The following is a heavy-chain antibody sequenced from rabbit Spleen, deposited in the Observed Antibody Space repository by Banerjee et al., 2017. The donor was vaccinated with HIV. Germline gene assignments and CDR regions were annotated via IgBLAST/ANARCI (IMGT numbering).Heavy chain of an antibody. Sequence: QSLEESGGDLVKPGASLTLTCTGTGFSFSSSYDIFWVRQAPGKGLEWIGCIYTGSGSPYYASWAKGRFTISITSSTTVTLQMTSLTVADTATYFCARDAGSGAYIDGSFDFWGPGTLVTVS. CDR3: ARDAGSGAYIDGSFDF. CDR1: GFSFSSSYD. V-gene: IGHV1S40*01. J-gene: IGHJ4*01. D-gene: IGHD8-1*01. CDR2: IYTGSGSP.